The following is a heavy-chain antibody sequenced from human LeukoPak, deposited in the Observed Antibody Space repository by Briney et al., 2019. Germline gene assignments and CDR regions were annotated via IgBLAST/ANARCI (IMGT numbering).Heavy chain of an antibody. CDR3: VRFMRGTIGGDN. V-gene: IGHV3-7*01. CDR1: GFTFSSRDW. J-gene: IGHJ4*02. Sequence: GGSLRLSCVASGFTFSSRDWMTWVRQAPGKGLEWVANIKQDGSEKNYVDSVKGRFTISRDNAKNSVDLQMNNLKAEDTAMYYCVRFMRGTIGGDNWGQGTLVTVSA. CDR2: IKQDGSEK. D-gene: IGHD3-16*01.